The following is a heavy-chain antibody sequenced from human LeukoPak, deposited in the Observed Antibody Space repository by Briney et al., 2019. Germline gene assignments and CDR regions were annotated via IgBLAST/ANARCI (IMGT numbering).Heavy chain of an antibody. V-gene: IGHV4-39*01. J-gene: IGHJ4*02. CDR1: GGSISSSSYY. CDR2: IYYSGST. CDR3: ARQNRGTYYYGSGSYLFDY. Sequence: SETLSLTCTVSGGSISSSSYYWGWIRQPPGKGLEWIGSIYYSGSTYYNPSLKSRVTISVDTSKNQFSLKLSSVTAADTAVYYCARQNRGTYYYGSGSYLFDYWGQGTLVTVSS. D-gene: IGHD3-10*01.